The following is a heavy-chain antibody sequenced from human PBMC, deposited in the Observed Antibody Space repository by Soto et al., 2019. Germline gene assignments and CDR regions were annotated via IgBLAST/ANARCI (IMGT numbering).Heavy chain of an antibody. CDR2: ARSKANGYTT. CDR3: ARLMGTSFDL. J-gene: IGHJ4*02. Sequence: GGSLRLSCVASGYTFSDHYMDWVRQAPGKGLEWVGRARSKANGYTTANAASVKGRFTISRDDSKNSLYLQMNSLKTEDTAVYFCARLMGTSFDLWGQGTLVTVSS. V-gene: IGHV3-72*01. D-gene: IGHD2-8*01. CDR1: GYTFSDHY.